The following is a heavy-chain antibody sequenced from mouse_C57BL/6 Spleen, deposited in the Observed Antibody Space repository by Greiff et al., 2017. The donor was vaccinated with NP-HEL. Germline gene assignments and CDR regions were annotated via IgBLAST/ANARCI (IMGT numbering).Heavy chain of an antibody. CDR3: ARAKITTVVPYWYFDV. CDR1: GYTFTSYW. CDR2: IDPSDSYT. D-gene: IGHD1-1*01. J-gene: IGHJ1*03. V-gene: IGHV1-50*01. Sequence: QVQLQQPGAELVKPGASVKLSCKASGYTFTSYWMQWVKQRPGQGLEWIGEIDPSDSYTTYNQKFKGKATLTVDTSSSTAYMQLSSLTSEDSAVYYCARAKITTVVPYWYFDVWGTGTTVTVSS.